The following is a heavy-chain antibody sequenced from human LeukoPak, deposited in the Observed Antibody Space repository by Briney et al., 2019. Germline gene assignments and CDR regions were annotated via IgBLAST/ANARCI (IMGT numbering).Heavy chain of an antibody. Sequence: GGSLRLSCAASGFTFSSYGMHWVRQAPGKGLEWVAVIWYDGRNKHYADSVKGRFTISRDNSKNTLYLQMNSLRAEDTAVYYCARSSYSSSSSVWGQGTMVTVSS. CDR1: GFTFSSYG. CDR2: IWYDGRNK. D-gene: IGHD6-6*01. J-gene: IGHJ3*01. CDR3: ARSSYSSSSSV. V-gene: IGHV3-33*01.